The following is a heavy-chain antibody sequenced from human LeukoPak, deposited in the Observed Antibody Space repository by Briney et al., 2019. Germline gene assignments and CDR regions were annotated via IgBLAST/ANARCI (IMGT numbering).Heavy chain of an antibody. Sequence: GGSLRLSCAASGFSFNIYSMNWVRQAPGKGLEWVSRITSSSHYIYYADSVKGRFTISRDNAKNSLYLDMSSLRADDTAVYYCARVEASGYDYGAFDYWGQGTLVTVSS. CDR2: ITSSSHYI. CDR3: ARVEASGYDYGAFDY. CDR1: GFSFNIYS. V-gene: IGHV3-21*01. D-gene: IGHD5-12*01. J-gene: IGHJ4*02.